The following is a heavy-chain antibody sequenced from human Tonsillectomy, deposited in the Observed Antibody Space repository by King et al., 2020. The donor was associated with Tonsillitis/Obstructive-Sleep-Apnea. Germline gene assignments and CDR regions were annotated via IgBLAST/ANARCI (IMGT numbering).Heavy chain of an antibody. Sequence: ITLKESGPTLVKPTQTLTLTCTFSWFSLSTSGVGVGWIRQPPGKALEWLALIYWDDAKRHSPSLKNRLTITKATSKHQVILTMTNMDPVDTAAYYCAHRRDQKRAFDYWGQGTLVTVSS. CDR3: AHRRDQKRAFDY. CDR2: IYWDDAK. J-gene: IGHJ4*02. V-gene: IGHV2-5*02. CDR1: WFSLSTSGVG.